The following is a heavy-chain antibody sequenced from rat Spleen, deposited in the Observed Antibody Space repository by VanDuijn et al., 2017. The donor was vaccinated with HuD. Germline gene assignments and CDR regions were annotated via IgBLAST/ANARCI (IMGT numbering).Heavy chain of an antibody. D-gene: IGHD1-2*01. J-gene: IGHJ1*01. Sequence: QVQLKESGPGLMQPSETLSLTCTVSGFSLTSNGVGWVRQPLGKGLEWMGVIWVNGNTNYNSALKSRLSISRDTSKSQVYLKMNSLQTADTATYYCAREADYSSYTRYFDFWGPGTMVSVSS. CDR1: GFSLTSNG. V-gene: IGHV2-72*01. CDR2: IWVNGNT. CDR3: AREADYSSYTRYFDF.